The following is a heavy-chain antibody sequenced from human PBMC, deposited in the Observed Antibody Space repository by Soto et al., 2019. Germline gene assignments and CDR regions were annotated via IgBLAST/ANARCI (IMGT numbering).Heavy chain of an antibody. CDR3: ARGIEAVVSWFDP. CDR1: GFSFSSSW. D-gene: IGHD6-19*01. CDR2: INSDGSST. Sequence: EVQLVESGGGLVQPGGSLRLSCAASGFSFSSSWMHWVRQVPGKGLMWVSRINSDGSSTTYADSVKGRFTISRDNAKNTLYRQMNGLGADDTAVYYCARGIEAVVSWFDPWGQGTLVSVSA. J-gene: IGHJ5*02. V-gene: IGHV3-74*01.